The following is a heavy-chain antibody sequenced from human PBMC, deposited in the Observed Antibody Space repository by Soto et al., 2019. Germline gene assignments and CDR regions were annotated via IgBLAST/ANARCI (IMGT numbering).Heavy chain of an antibody. CDR1: GYSFTSYW. J-gene: IGHJ4*02. D-gene: IGHD6-13*01. V-gene: IGHV5-51*01. CDR3: ASPGIAAAEPKSFDY. CDR2: IYPGDSDT. Sequence: GESLKISCKGSGYSFTSYWIGWVRQMPGKGLEWMGIIYPGDSDTRYSPSFQGQVTISADKSISTAYLQWSSLKASDTAMYYCASPGIAAAEPKSFDYWGQGTLVNVSS.